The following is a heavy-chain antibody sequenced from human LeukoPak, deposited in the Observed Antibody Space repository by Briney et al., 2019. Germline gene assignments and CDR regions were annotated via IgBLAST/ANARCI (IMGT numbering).Heavy chain of an antibody. CDR1: GYTFTGYY. CDR3: ARDRWDYDSSGCFDY. CDR2: INPNSGGT. D-gene: IGHD3-22*01. J-gene: IGHJ4*02. V-gene: IGHV1-2*02. Sequence: GASVKVSCKASGYTFTGYYMHWVRQAPGQGLEWMGWINPNSGGTNYAQKFQGRVTMTRDTSISTACMELSRLRSDDTAVYYCARDRWDYDSSGCFDYWGQGTLVTVSS.